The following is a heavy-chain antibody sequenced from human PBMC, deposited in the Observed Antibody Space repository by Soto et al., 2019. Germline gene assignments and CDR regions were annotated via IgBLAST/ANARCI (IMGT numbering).Heavy chain of an antibody. Sequence: GGSLRLSCAASGFSFSSAWINWVRQAPGKGLEWVGRIKSKNDGGKTDFEKPMKGRFAIPKDDSKDMEYLQMNSLKTKNTAIKYCTTVSLFTMTLARFALWGHEPLVTVPS. CDR1: GFSFSSAW. D-gene: IGHD2-2*01. V-gene: IGHV3-15*07. CDR3: TTVSLFTMTLARFAL. CDR2: IKSKNDGGKT. J-gene: IGHJ4*01.